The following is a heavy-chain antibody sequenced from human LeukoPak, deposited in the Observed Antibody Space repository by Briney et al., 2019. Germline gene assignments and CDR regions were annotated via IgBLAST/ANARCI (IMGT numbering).Heavy chain of an antibody. J-gene: IGHJ6*04. Sequence: SETLSLTCAVYGGSFSGYYWSWIRQPPGKGLEWIGEINHSGSTNYNPSLKSRVTISVDTSKNQFSLKLSSVTAADTAVYYCARDRHCSSTSCYRKRGGMDVWGKGTTVTVSS. D-gene: IGHD2-2*01. V-gene: IGHV4-34*01. CDR2: INHSGST. CDR1: GGSFSGYY. CDR3: ARDRHCSSTSCYRKRGGMDV.